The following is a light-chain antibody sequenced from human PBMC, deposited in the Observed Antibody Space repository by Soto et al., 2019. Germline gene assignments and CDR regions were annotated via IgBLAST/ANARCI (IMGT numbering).Light chain of an antibody. CDR1: QSVSSY. Sequence: LTDTRASQGLLPGESGARCGRASQSVSSYLAWYQQKPGQAPRLLIYDASNRATGIPARFSGSGSGTDFTLSLRRLEPEDFAVSYCQQYGTSGTFAQGTKVDIK. V-gene: IGKV3-11*01. CDR2: DAS. CDR3: QQYGTSGT. J-gene: IGKJ1*01.